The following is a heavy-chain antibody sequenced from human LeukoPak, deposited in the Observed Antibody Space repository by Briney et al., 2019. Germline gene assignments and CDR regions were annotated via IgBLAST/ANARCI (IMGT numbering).Heavy chain of an antibody. D-gene: IGHD3-22*01. Sequence: GGSLRLSCAASGFTFSSYWMSWVRQAPGKGLEWVANIKKDGSEKYYVDSVKGRFTISRDNAKKSLYLQMNSLRAEDTAVYYCAKDQTAFYYDSSGYSNDAFDIWGQGTKVSVSS. J-gene: IGHJ3*02. CDR1: GFTFSSYW. CDR3: AKDQTAFYYDSSGYSNDAFDI. V-gene: IGHV3-7*03. CDR2: IKKDGSEK.